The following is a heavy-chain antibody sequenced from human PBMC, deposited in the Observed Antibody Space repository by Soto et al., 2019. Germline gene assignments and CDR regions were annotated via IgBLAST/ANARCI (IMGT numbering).Heavy chain of an antibody. V-gene: IGHV3-23*01. D-gene: IGHD1-7*01. Sequence: GGSLRLSCAASGFTFSSSAMSWVRQAPGKGLEWVSGISGSGSSTYYADSVKGRFTISRDNSKNTLYLQVNSLRADDTAVYYCARRNWNYGAFDIWGQGTMVTVSS. CDR1: GFTFSSSA. J-gene: IGHJ3*02. CDR2: ISGSGSST. CDR3: ARRNWNYGAFDI.